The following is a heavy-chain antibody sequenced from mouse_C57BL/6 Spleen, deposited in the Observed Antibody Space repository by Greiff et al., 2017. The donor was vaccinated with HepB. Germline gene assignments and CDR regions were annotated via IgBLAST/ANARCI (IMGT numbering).Heavy chain of an antibody. CDR3: ARTANYYCNLYAMDY. CDR1: GFTFSDYG. Sequence: EVKLMESGGGLVKPGGSLKLSCAASGFTFSDYGMHWVRQAPEKGLEWVAYISSGSSTIYYADTVKGRITLSRDNDKNTLFLQMTSLRSEDTAMYYCARTANYYCNLYAMDYWGQGTSVTVSS. D-gene: IGHD2-1*01. J-gene: IGHJ4*01. CDR2: ISSGSSTI. V-gene: IGHV5-17*01.